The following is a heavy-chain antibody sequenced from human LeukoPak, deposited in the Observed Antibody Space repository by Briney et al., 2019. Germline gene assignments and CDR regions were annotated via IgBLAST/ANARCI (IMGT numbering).Heavy chain of an antibody. CDR1: GVIVSSNS. V-gene: IGHV3-66*04. CDR3: ARRGRAAHAFDI. CDR2: IYSDGSGGST. D-gene: IGHD6-6*01. J-gene: IGHJ3*02. Sequence: GGSLRLSCAASGVIVSSNSMTWVRQAPGKGLDWVSLIYSDGSGGSTYYADSVKGRFTISRDNSKNTLCLQMNSLRVEDTAVYYCARRGRAAHAFDIWGQGTMVTVSP.